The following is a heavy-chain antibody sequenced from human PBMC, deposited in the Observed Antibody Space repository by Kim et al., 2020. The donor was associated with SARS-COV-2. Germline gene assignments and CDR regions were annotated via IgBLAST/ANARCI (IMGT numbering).Heavy chain of an antibody. CDR2: IYYSGST. J-gene: IGHJ1*01. Sequence: SETLSLTCTVSGGSISSFYWSWIRQPPGKGLEWIGYIYYSGSTNCNPSLKSRVTISVDTSKNQFSLKLSSVTAADTAVYYCARSGFLEWGGQYFQHWGQGTLVTVSS. CDR3: ARSGFLEWGGQYFQH. D-gene: IGHD3-3*01. CDR1: GGSISSFY. V-gene: IGHV4-59*13.